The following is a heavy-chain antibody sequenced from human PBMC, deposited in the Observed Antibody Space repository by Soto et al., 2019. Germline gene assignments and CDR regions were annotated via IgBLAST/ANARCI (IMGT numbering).Heavy chain of an antibody. D-gene: IGHD6-13*01. V-gene: IGHV4-31*03. CDR3: ARVWGDSSSWYGPVNWFDP. J-gene: IGHJ5*02. CDR1: GGSISSGGYY. CDR2: IYYSGST. Sequence: QVQLQESGPGLVKPSQTLSLTCTVSGGSISSGGYYWSWIRQHPGKGLEWIGYIYYSGSTYYTPSLKSRVTISVDTSKNQFSLKLSSVTAADTAVYYCARVWGDSSSWYGPVNWFDPWGQGTLVTVSS.